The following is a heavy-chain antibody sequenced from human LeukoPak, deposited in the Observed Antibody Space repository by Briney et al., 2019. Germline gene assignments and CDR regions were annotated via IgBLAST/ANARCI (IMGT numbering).Heavy chain of an antibody. CDR3: ARGVVVTAADVHFDF. V-gene: IGHV1-46*01. CDR2: INPSGGRT. Sequence: ASVKVSCKASGYTFGIYGISWVRQAPGQGLEWMGIINPSGGRTSYAQKFQGRVTMTRNTSTSTVYMDLSSLRSEDTAVYYCARGVVVTAADVHFDFWGQGTLVTVSS. D-gene: IGHD2-21*02. J-gene: IGHJ4*02. CDR1: GYTFGIYG.